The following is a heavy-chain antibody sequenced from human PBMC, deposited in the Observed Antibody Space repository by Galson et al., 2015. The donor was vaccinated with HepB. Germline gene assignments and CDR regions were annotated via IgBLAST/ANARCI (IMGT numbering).Heavy chain of an antibody. CDR3: ARRGVGYCSGGSCYGI. CDR1: GFTFSSYS. Sequence: SLRLSCAASGFTFSSYSMNWVRQAPGKGLEWVSYISSSSSTIYYADSVKGRFTISRGNAKNSLYLQMNSLRDEDTAVYYCARRGVGYCSGGSCYGIWGQGTMVTVSS. J-gene: IGHJ3*02. D-gene: IGHD2-15*01. V-gene: IGHV3-48*02. CDR2: ISSSSSTI.